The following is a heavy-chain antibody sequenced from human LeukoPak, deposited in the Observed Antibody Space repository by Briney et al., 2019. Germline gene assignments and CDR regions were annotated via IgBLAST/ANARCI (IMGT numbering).Heavy chain of an antibody. D-gene: IGHD3-3*01. J-gene: IGHJ4*02. V-gene: IGHV4-59*01. CDR2: IYYSGST. CDR3: ARGATIFGVVINFDY. CDR1: GGSISSYY. Sequence: SETLSLTCTVSGGSISSYYWSWIRQPPGKGLEWIGYIYYSGSTNYNPSLKSRVTISVDTSKNQFSLKLSSVTAADTAVYYCARGATIFGVVINFDYWGQGTLVTVSS.